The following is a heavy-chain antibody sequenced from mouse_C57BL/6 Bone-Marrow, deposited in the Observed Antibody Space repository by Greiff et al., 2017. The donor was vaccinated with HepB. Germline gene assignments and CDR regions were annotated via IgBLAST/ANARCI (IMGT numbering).Heavy chain of an antibody. V-gene: IGHV1-55*01. CDR1: GYTFTSYW. CDR3: ARRAVTSYAMDY. J-gene: IGHJ4*01. D-gene: IGHD2-1*01. CDR2: IYPGSGST. Sequence: VKLQESGAELVKPGASVKMSCKASGYTFTSYWITWVKQRPGQGLEWIGDIYPGSGSTNYNEKFKSKATLTVDTSSSTAYMQLSSLTSEDSAVYYCARRAVTSYAMDYWGQGTSVTVSS.